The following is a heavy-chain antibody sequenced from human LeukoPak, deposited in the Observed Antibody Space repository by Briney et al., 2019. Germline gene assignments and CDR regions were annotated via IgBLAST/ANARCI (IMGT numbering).Heavy chain of an antibody. J-gene: IGHJ4*02. D-gene: IGHD3-3*01. V-gene: IGHV2-5*02. CDR3: AHRRGVTYYDFWSGYYTGSDFDY. CDR2: IYWDDDK. CDR1: GFSLSTSGVG. Sequence: SDPTLVNPTQTLTLTCTFSGFSLSTSGVGVGWIRQPPGKALEWLALIYWDDDKRYSPSLKSRLTITKDTSKNQVVLTMTNMDPVDTATYYCAHRRGVTYYDFWSGYYTGSDFDYWGQGTLVTVSS.